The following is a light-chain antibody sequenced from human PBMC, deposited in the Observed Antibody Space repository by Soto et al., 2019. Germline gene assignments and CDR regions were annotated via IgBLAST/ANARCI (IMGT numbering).Light chain of an antibody. V-gene: IGKV1-5*03. Sequence: DIQMTQSPSTLSGSVGDXVTITCRASQTISSWLAWYQQKPGKAPKLMIYKASTLKSGVPSRFSGSGSGTEFTLTISSLQPDDVATYYCQHYNSYSEAFGQGTKVDIK. CDR2: KAS. CDR3: QHYNSYSEA. CDR1: QTISSW. J-gene: IGKJ1*01.